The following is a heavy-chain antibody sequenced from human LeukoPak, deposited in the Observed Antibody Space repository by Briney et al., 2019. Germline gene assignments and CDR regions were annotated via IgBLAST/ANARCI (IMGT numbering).Heavy chain of an antibody. CDR2: ISSSSSYI. V-gene: IGHV3-21*01. CDR3: ARDPATINYFDY. Sequence: GGSLRLSCAASGFTFSSYSMNWVRQAPGKGLEWVSSISSSSSYIYYADSVKGRFTISRDNAKNSLYLQMNSLRAEDTAVYYCARDPATINYFDYWGQGTLVTVSS. J-gene: IGHJ4*02. CDR1: GFTFSSYS. D-gene: IGHD5-12*01.